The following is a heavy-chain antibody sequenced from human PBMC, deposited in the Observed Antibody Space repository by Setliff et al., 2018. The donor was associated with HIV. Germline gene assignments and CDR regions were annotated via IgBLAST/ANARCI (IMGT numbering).Heavy chain of an antibody. J-gene: IGHJ4*02. CDR2: IHYSGST. CDR3: ARHGSVYDFDY. V-gene: IGHV4-39*01. CDR1: GGSINSSTYY. D-gene: IGHD5-12*01. Sequence: SSETLSLTCTVSGGSINSSTYYWGWIRQPPGKGLEWLATIHYSGSTYYNPSHKSRVTISADTSENQFSLKLSSVSAADTSVYYCARHGSVYDFDYWGQGTLVTVSS.